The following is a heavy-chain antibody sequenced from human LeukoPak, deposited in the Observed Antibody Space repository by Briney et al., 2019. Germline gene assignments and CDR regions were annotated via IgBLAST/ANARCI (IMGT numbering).Heavy chain of an antibody. CDR2: IYYSGST. D-gene: IGHD2/OR15-2a*01. CDR3: ACYSSAFLFDY. CDR1: GGSISSGDYY. Sequence: SETLSLTCTVSGGSISSGDYYWSWIRQPPGKGLEWIGYIYYSGSTYYNPSLKSRVTIPVDTSKNQFSLKLSSVTAADTAVYYCACYSSAFLFDYWGQGTLVTVSS. J-gene: IGHJ4*02. V-gene: IGHV4-30-4*02.